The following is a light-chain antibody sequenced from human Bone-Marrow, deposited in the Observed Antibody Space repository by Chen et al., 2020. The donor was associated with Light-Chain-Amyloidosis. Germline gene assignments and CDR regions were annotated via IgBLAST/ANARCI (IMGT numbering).Light chain of an antibody. J-gene: IGLJ1*01. CDR1: SSDVGGDNH. CDR3: SSYTITNTLV. Sequence: QSALTQPASVSGSPGQSITISCTGTSSDVGGDNHVSWYQQHPDKAPKLMIYEVTNRPSWVPDLFSGSNSDNTASLTISGFQTEDEADYFCSSYTITNTLVFGSGTRVTVL. V-gene: IGLV2-14*01. CDR2: EVT.